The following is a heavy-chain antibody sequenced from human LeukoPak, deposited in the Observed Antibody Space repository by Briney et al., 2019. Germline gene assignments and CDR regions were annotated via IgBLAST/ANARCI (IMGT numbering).Heavy chain of an antibody. CDR1: GFTFSTNA. Sequence: GGSLRLSCLTSGFTFSTNAMSWVRQAPGKGLEWVSAISGSGGSTYYADSVKGRFTISRDNSKNTLYLQMNSLRAEDTAVYYCAKSVMVRGVNPLVYWGQGTLVTVSS. D-gene: IGHD3-10*01. J-gene: IGHJ4*02. CDR2: ISGSGGST. CDR3: AKSVMVRGVNPLVY. V-gene: IGHV3-23*01.